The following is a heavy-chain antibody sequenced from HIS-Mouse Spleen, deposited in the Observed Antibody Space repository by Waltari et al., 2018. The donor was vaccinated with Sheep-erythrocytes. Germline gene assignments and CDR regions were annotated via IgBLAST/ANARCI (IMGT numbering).Heavy chain of an antibody. CDR2: INHSGST. CDR3: ARGGRRTGFDY. Sequence: QVQLQQWGAGLLKPSETLSLTCAVYGGSFSGYYWSWIRQPPGKGLEWSGEINHSGSTNYNPSLKSRVTISVDTSKNQFSLKLSSGTAADTAVYYCARGGRRTGFDYWGQGTLVTVSS. V-gene: IGHV4-34*01. D-gene: IGHD3-9*01. J-gene: IGHJ4*02. CDR1: GGSFSGYY.